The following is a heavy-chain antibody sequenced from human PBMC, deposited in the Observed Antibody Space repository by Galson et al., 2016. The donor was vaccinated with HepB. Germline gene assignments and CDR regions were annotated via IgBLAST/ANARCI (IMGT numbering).Heavy chain of an antibody. CDR1: GGSINSNVFS. J-gene: IGHJ4*02. Sequence: TLSLTCGVSGGSINSNVFSWSWIRQPPGKGLEWIGNVFRSGTTNYNPALKSRVTISVGRSQTQFSLKLESVTAADTAIYFCARGRSTDPLEDWGQGILVTVSS. CDR3: ARGRSTDPLED. CDR2: VFRSGTT. V-gene: IGHV4-30-2*01.